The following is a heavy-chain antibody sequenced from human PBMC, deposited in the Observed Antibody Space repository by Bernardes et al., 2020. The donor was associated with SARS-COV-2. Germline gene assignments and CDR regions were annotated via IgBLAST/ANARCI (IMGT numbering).Heavy chain of an antibody. Sequence: GGSPRPFCAASRLNFSGCAIQSVRQAPGKWLELAGRMRSKYKNYVTTYAPALKDRITISRDDSRDTAYLQISSLKIGDTAIYYCTGDYLYWGLGALVTVSS. CDR1: RLNFSGCA. D-gene: IGHD4-17*01. V-gene: IGHV3-73*01. J-gene: IGHJ4*02. CDR2: MRSKYKNYVT. CDR3: TGDYLY.